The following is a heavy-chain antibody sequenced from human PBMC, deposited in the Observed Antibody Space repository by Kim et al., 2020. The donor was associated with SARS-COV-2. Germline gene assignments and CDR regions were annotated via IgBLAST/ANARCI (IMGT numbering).Heavy chain of an antibody. J-gene: IGHJ6*02. D-gene: IGHD1-1*01. CDR1: GFPFNSAW. CDR3: TQHNGLCV. Sequence: GGSLRLSCAASGFPFNSAWMSWVRQAPGKGLEWVGRIKRMVDGGTTDHAAPVTGRFTISRDDSNNMVYLQMNSLKTEATVVYYCTQHNGLCVWGQGTTVTVSS. V-gene: IGHV3-15*01. CDR2: IKRMVDGGTT.